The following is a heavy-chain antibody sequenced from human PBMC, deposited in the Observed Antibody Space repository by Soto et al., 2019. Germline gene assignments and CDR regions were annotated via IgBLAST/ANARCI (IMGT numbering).Heavy chain of an antibody. J-gene: IGHJ4*02. D-gene: IGHD4-17*01. Sequence: QVQLVQSGAEVKKPGASVKVSCKASGYTFTSYGISWVRQAPGQGLEWMGWISAYNGNTNYAQKLQGRVTMTTDTSTSTAYMELRSPRSDDTAVYYCARDSLNYGDYGGFDYWGQGTLVTVSS. CDR1: GYTFTSYG. V-gene: IGHV1-18*01. CDR3: ARDSLNYGDYGGFDY. CDR2: ISAYNGNT.